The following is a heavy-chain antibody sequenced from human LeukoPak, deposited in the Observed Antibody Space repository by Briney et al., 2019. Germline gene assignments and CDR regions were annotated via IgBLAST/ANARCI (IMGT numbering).Heavy chain of an antibody. CDR1: GFTFSSYG. J-gene: IGHJ3*02. Sequence: GGSLRLSCAASGFTFSSYGMHWVRQAPGKGLEWVAFIRYDGNNKYYADSVRGRFTISRDNFKNTVSLQLNSLRAEDTAMYYCARDVLEWFYRGDGFDIWGQGTMVTVSS. CDR3: ARDVLEWFYRGDGFDI. V-gene: IGHV3-30*02. CDR2: IRYDGNNK. D-gene: IGHD3-3*01.